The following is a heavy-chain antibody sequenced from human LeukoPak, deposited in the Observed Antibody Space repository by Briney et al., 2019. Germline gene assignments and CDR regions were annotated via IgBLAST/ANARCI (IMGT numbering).Heavy chain of an antibody. Sequence: PSETLSLTCAVSGGSFSGYHWTWIRQSPGKGLEWIGDITYSGSTNYNPPLKSRVTISVDTSKNQFSLQLTSVTAADTAVYYCVRDRCGGDCYPNWFDPWGQGTLVTVSS. V-gene: IGHV4-34*01. CDR2: ITYSGST. D-gene: IGHD2-21*02. J-gene: IGHJ5*02. CDR3: VRDRCGGDCYPNWFDP. CDR1: GGSFSGYH.